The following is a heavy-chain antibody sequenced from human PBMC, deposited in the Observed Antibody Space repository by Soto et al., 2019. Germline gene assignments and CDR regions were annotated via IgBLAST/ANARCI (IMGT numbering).Heavy chain of an antibody. CDR1: GGSINGYF. J-gene: IGHJ4*02. D-gene: IGHD3-16*01. CDR3: ARSGLTFEGVL. V-gene: IGHV4-59*01. Sequence: QVQLQESGPGLVKPSETLSLTCTVSGGSINGYFWSWIRQPPGKGLEYIGWIYYTGGTNYNASLASRLAISLDTSKNQISLNLHSVTAADTAVYYCARSGLTFEGVLWGQGTLVTVSS. CDR2: IYYTGGT.